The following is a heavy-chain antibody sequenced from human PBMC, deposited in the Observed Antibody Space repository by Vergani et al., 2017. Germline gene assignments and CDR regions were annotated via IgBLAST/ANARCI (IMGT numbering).Heavy chain of an antibody. CDR3: ARVMELYTAMVSDY. D-gene: IGHD5-18*01. CDR2: ISSSSSYI. CDR1: GFTFSSYS. J-gene: IGHJ4*02. Sequence: EVQLVESGGGLVKPGGSLRLSCAASGFTFSSYSMNWVRQAPGKGLEWVSSISSSSSYIYYADSVTGRFTISRDNAKNSLYLQMNSLRAEDTAVYYCARVMELYTAMVSDYWGQGTLVTVSS. V-gene: IGHV3-21*01.